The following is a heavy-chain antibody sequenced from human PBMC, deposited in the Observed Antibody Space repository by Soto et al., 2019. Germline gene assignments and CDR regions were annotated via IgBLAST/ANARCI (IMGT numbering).Heavy chain of an antibody. CDR2: IYYSGST. J-gene: IGHJ6*02. Sequence: SETLSLTCTVSGGSISSSSYYWGWIRQPPGKGLEWIGSIYYSGSTYYNPSLKSRVTISVDTSKNQFSLKLSSVTAADTAVYYCARPTTGYYYYGMDVWGQGTTVTVSS. CDR3: ARPTTGYYYYGMDV. CDR1: GGSISSSSYY. D-gene: IGHD1-1*01. V-gene: IGHV4-39*01.